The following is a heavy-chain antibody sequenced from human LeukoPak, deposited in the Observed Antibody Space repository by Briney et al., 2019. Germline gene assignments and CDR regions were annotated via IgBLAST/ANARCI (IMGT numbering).Heavy chain of an antibody. CDR3: TRLSLGGWYPSY. Sequence: PGRSLRLSCTASGFTFGDYAMSRVRQAPGKGLEWVGFIRSKGYGGTTEYVASVKGRFTISRDDSKSIAYLQMNSLKTEDTAVYYCTRLSLGGWYPSYWGQGTLVTVSS. CDR1: GFTFGDYA. J-gene: IGHJ4*02. V-gene: IGHV3-49*04. CDR2: IRSKGYGGTT. D-gene: IGHD6-19*01.